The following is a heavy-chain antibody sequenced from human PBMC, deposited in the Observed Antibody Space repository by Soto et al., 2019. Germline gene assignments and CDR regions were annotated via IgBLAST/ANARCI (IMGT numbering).Heavy chain of an antibody. CDR2: INSVGSIA. CDR1: GFTFRTYW. D-gene: IGHD6-13*01. CDR3: ASDTLAAGFDD. V-gene: IGHV3-74*01. Sequence: EVQLVESGGGLVQPGGSLRLSCAASGFTFRTYWMHWVRQAPGKGPVWVSRINSVGSIANYADSVKGRFTVSRDNAKNTLYLQMNSLRVEDTAVYYCASDTLAAGFDDGGQGTLVTVSS. J-gene: IGHJ4*02.